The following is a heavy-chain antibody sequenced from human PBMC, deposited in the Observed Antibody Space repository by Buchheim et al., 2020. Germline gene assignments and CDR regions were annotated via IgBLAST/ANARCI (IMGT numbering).Heavy chain of an antibody. V-gene: IGHV3-7*03. CDR3: ARVKITYYDFWSGYDY. J-gene: IGHJ4*02. CDR2: IKQDGSEK. Sequence: EVQLVESGGGLVQPGGSLRHSCAASGFTFSSYWMSWVRQAPGKGLEWVANIKQDGSEKYYVDSVKGRFTISRDNAKNSLYLQMNSLRAEDTAVYYCARVKITYYDFWSGYDYWGQGTL. CDR1: GFTFSSYW. D-gene: IGHD3-3*01.